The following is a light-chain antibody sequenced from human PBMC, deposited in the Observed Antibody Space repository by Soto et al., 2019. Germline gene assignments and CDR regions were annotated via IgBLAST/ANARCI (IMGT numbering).Light chain of an antibody. J-gene: IGLJ1*01. CDR1: SSDVGGYNY. Sequence: QSVLTQPASVSGSPGQSITISCTGTSSDVGGYNYVSWYQQHPGKAPKLMIYDVSNRPSGVSNRFSGSKSGNTASLTISGLQAEDEAEYDCSSYTSSSTLDVFGTGTKVTVL. V-gene: IGLV2-14*01. CDR2: DVS. CDR3: SSYTSSSTLDV.